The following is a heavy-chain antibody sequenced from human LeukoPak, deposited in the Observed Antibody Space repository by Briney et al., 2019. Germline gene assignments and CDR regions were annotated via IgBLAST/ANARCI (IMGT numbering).Heavy chain of an antibody. CDR3: ARPLGHDYGDHTRGDAFDI. CDR1: GVTFSSYA. CDR2: ISYDGSNK. V-gene: IGHV3-30-3*01. J-gene: IGHJ3*02. Sequence: GGSLRLSCAASGVTFSSYAMHWVRQAPGKGLEWVAVISYDGSNKYYADSVKGRFTISRDNSKNTLYLQMNSLRAEDTAVYCCARPLGHDYGDHTRGDAFDIWGQGTMVTVPS. D-gene: IGHD4-17*01.